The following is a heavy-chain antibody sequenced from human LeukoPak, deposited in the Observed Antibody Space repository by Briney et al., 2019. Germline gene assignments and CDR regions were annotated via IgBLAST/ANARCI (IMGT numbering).Heavy chain of an antibody. V-gene: IGHV4-39*02. CDR3: ARGVAVAGRAPRYYFDY. Sequence: ETLSLTCIVSGGSINTNNFYWGWIRQPPGKGLEWIGSVSYRGHTDYSPSLKSRITMSVDTSKNHFSLRLTSVTAADAAVYYCARGVAVAGRAPRYYFDYWGQGTLVTVSS. CDR1: GGSINTNNFY. J-gene: IGHJ4*02. CDR2: VSYRGHT. D-gene: IGHD6-19*01.